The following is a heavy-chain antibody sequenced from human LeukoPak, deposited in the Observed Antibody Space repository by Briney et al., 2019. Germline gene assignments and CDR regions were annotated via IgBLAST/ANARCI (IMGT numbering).Heavy chain of an antibody. CDR1: GGSFSAYY. CDR2: INHSGST. D-gene: IGHD2-2*03. CDR3: ARHGYGDDVGNWFDP. Sequence: SETLSLTCVVYGGSFSAYYWSWIRQPPGKGLEWVAEINHSGSTNYSPSLKSRVTISVDTSKNQFSLKLSSVTAADTAVYYCARHGYGDDVGNWFDPWGQGTLVTVSS. V-gene: IGHV4-34*01. J-gene: IGHJ5*02.